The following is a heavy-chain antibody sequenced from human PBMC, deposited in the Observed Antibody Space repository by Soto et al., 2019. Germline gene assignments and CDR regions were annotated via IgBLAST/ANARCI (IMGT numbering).Heavy chain of an antibody. D-gene: IGHD3-22*01. CDR2: IYPGDSDT. Sequence: GESLKISCKGSGYSFTSYWIGWVRQMPGKGLEWIGIIYPGDSDTRYSPSFQGQVTISADKSISTAYLQWSSLKASDTAMYYCARSYYYDSSGYYYDPIDYYYGMDVWGQGTTVTVSS. CDR1: GYSFTSYW. CDR3: ARSYYYDSSGYYYDPIDYYYGMDV. J-gene: IGHJ6*02. V-gene: IGHV5-51*01.